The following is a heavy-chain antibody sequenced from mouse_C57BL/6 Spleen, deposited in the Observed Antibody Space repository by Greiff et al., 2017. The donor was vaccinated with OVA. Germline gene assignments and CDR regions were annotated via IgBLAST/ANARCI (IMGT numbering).Heavy chain of an antibody. CDR3: ARGPLEYYAMDY. Sequence: EVNVVESGGGLVKPGGSLKLSCAASGFTFSSYTMSWVRQTPEKRLEWVATISGGGGNTYYPDSVKGRFTISRDNAKNTLYLQMSSLRSEDTALYYCARGPLEYYAMDYWGQGTSVTVSS. CDR2: ISGGGGNT. CDR1: GFTFSSYT. J-gene: IGHJ4*01. D-gene: IGHD6-1*01. V-gene: IGHV5-9*01.